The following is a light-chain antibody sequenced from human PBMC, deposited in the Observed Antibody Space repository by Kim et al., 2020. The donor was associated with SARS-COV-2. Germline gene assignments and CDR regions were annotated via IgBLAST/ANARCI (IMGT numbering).Light chain of an antibody. CDR3: QQYNNFPYT. Sequence: DIQMTQSPSTLSASVGDRVIITCRASQNINIWVAWYQQKPGEAPKPLIYKASTLESGVPSRFSGSGFGTEFTLTISSLQPDDFATYHCQQYNNFPYTFGQGIKLEIK. CDR2: KAS. CDR1: QNINIW. V-gene: IGKV1-5*03. J-gene: IGKJ2*01.